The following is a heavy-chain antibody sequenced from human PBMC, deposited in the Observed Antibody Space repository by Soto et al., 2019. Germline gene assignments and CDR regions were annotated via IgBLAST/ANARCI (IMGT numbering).Heavy chain of an antibody. V-gene: IGHV1-3*01. Sequence: ASVKVSCKASGYTFTSYAMHWVRQAPGQRLEWMGWINAGNGNTNYAQKLQGRVTLTTDTSTSTAYMELRSLRSDDTAVYYCAKGGVTTGGLDVWGQGTTVTVSS. D-gene: IGHD4-4*01. CDR2: INAGNGNT. J-gene: IGHJ6*02. CDR3: AKGGVTTGGLDV. CDR1: GYTFTSYA.